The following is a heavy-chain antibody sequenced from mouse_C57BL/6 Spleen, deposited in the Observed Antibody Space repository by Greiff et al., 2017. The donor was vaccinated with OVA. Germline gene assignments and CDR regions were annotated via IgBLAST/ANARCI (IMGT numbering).Heavy chain of an antibody. J-gene: IGHJ2*01. Sequence: VHLVESGPGLVAPSQSLSITCTVSGFSLTSYAISWVRQPPGKGLEWLGVIWTGGGTNYNSALKSRLSISKDNSKSQVFLKMNSLQTDDTARYYCARIYYDYEDYFDYWGQGTTLTVSS. CDR2: IWTGGGT. CDR3: ARIYYDYEDYFDY. CDR1: GFSLTSYA. D-gene: IGHD2-4*01. V-gene: IGHV2-9-1*01.